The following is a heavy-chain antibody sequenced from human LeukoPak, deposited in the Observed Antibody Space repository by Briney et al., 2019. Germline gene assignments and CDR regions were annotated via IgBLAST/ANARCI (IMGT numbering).Heavy chain of an antibody. D-gene: IGHD7-27*01. V-gene: IGHV4-59*08. J-gene: IGHJ4*02. CDR3: AWGNGDFDY. CDR1: GGSISSYY. Sequence: PSETLSLTCTVSGGSISSYYWSWIRQPPGKGLEWIGYIYYSGSTNYNPSLKSRVTISVDTSKNQFSLKLSSVTAADTAVYYCAWGNGDFDYWGQGTLVTVSS. CDR2: IYYSGST.